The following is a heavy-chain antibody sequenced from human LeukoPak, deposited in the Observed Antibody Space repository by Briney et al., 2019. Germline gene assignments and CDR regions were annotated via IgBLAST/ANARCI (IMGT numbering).Heavy chain of an antibody. CDR2: IYPGDSET. CDR3: ARLSYGDDHAFDI. D-gene: IGHD4-17*01. CDR1: GYIFTSYS. J-gene: IGHJ3*02. V-gene: IGHV5-51*01. Sequence: TPGESLKISCQGSGYIFTSYSIAWVRQLPGKGLEWMGIIYPGDSETKYSPSFQGQVTISVDRSFSTAYLQWVSLKASDTAKYYCARLSYGDDHAFDIWGQGTMVTVSS.